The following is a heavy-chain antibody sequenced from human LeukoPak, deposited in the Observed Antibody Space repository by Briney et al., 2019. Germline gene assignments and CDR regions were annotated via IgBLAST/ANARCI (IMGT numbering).Heavy chain of an antibody. Sequence: GGSLRLSCAASGFTFTNYWMSWVRQAPGKGLELVANIKQDRSEKYYVDSVKGRFTISRDNAKNSLYLQMNSLRAEDTAVYYCAELGITMIGGVWGKGTTVTISS. CDR3: AELGITMIGGV. CDR1: GFTFTNYW. V-gene: IGHV3-7*01. CDR2: IKQDRSEK. D-gene: IGHD3-10*02. J-gene: IGHJ6*04.